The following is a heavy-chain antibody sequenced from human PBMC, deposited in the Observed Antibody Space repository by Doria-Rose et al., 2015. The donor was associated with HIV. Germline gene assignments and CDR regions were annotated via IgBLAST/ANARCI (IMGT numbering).Heavy chain of an antibody. CDR1: GVSLSSPGMG. CDR2: IFSDDER. CDR3: ARIKSSRWYHKYYFDF. V-gene: IGHV2-26*01. J-gene: IGHJ4*02. D-gene: IGHD6-13*01. Sequence: QVTLKESGPVLVKPTETLTLTCTVSGVSLSSPGMGVSWICQPPGKALEWLANIFSDDERSYKTSLTRRLTISRCTSKSQVVLTMTDMDPVDTATYYCARIKSSRWYHKYYFDFWGQGTLVIVSA.